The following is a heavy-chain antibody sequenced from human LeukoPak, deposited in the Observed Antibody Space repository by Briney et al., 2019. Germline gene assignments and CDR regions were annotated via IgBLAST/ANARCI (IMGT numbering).Heavy chain of an antibody. CDR2: MNPNSGNT. D-gene: IGHD6-13*01. V-gene: IGHV1-8*03. J-gene: IGHJ3*02. CDR3: ARGEYSSSWYPRNDAFDI. CDR1: GYTFTSYD. Sequence: ASVKVSCKASGYTFTSYDINWVRQATGQGLEWMGWMNPNSGNTGYAQKFQGRVTITRNTSISTAYMELSSLRSEDTAVYYCARGEYSSSWYPRNDAFDIWGQGTMVTVSS.